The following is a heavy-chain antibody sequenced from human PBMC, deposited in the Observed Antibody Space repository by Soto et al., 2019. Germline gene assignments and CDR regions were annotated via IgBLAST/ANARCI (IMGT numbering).Heavy chain of an antibody. D-gene: IGHD2-2*01. Sequence: QVQLQESGPGLVKPSQTLSLTCTVSGGSISSGAYYWSWIRQPPGKGLEWIGYIYYSGSTYYNPSLKSRVTISVDTSKNQFSLKLTSVTAADTAVYYCARAPQSSTSCYFPYWGQGTLVTVSS. V-gene: IGHV4-30-4*01. J-gene: IGHJ4*02. CDR2: IYYSGST. CDR3: ARAPQSSTSCYFPY. CDR1: GGSISSGAYY.